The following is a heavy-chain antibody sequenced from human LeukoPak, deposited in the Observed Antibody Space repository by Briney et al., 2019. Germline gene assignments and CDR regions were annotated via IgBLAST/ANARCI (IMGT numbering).Heavy chain of an antibody. CDR1: GYIFSGYY. CDR3: VRGPPEYCSGGSCYSGRNWIDP. V-gene: IGHV1-2*02. D-gene: IGHD2-15*01. CDR2: INPSSGGA. J-gene: IGHJ5*02. Sequence: ASVKVSCKASGYIFSGYYMHWVRQAPGQGLEWMGWINPSSGGADYAQKFQGRVTMTRDTSISTAYMALSRLTSDGTAVYYCVRGPPEYCSGGSCYSGRNWIDPWGQGTLVTVSS.